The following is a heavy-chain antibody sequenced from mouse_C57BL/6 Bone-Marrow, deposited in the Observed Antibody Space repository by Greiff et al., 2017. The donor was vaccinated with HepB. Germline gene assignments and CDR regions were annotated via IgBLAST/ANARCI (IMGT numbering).Heavy chain of an antibody. CDR1: GYTFTDYE. Sequence: QVQLQQSGAELVRPGASVTLSCKASGYTFTDYEMHWVKQTPVHGLEWIGAIDPETGGTAYKQKFKGKVILTADKSSTTAYMELRSLTSEDSAVYYCTRLGGSSGYVAYWGRGTLVTVSA. J-gene: IGHJ3*01. CDR3: TRLGGSSGYVAY. D-gene: IGHD3-2*02. V-gene: IGHV1-15*01. CDR2: IDPETGGT.